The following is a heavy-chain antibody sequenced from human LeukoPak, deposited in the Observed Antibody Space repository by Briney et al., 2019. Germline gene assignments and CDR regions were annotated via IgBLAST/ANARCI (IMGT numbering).Heavy chain of an antibody. J-gene: IGHJ3*02. Sequence: PGRSLRLSCAASGFTFDDYAMHWVRQAPGKGLEWVPVIDSGDTGSIYYADSVRGRFTISRDNSKNIVFLQMNSLRADDTAVYYCTRGSGAFDIWGQGTMVTVSS. D-gene: IGHD1-14*01. CDR1: GFTFDDYA. CDR3: TRGSGAFDI. CDR2: IDSGDTGSI. V-gene: IGHV3-9*01.